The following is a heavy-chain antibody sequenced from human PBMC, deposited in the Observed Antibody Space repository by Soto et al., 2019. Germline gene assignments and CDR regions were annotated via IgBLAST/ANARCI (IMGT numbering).Heavy chain of an antibody. CDR2: MNPNSGNT. CDR1: GYTFTSYY. D-gene: IGHD5-12*01. CDR3: ARGRSEYSGYRYYYMDV. Sequence: ASVKVSCKASGYTFTSYYINWVRQATGQGLEWMGWMNPNSGNTGYAQKFQGRVTMTRNTSISTAYMELSSLRSEDTAVYYCARGRSEYSGYRYYYMDVWGKGTTVTVSS. V-gene: IGHV1-8*01. J-gene: IGHJ6*03.